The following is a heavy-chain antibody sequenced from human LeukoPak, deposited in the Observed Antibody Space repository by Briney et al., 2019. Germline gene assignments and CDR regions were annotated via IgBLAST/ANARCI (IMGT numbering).Heavy chain of an antibody. Sequence: GGSLRLSCAASGFTFSSYSMNWVRQAAGKGLEWVSSISSSSSYIYYADSVKGRFTISRDNAKNSLYLQMNSLRAEDTAVYYSARGSRIAAAGRWAFDIWGQGTMVTVSS. D-gene: IGHD6-13*01. V-gene: IGHV3-21*01. CDR1: GFTFSSYS. CDR2: ISSSSSYI. J-gene: IGHJ3*02. CDR3: ARGSRIAAAGRWAFDI.